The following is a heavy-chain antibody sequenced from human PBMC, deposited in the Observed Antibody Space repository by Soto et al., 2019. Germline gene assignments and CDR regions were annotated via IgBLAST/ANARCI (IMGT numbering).Heavy chain of an antibody. J-gene: IGHJ4*02. D-gene: IGHD3-3*01. CDR1: GGSISSGGYY. CDR3: ERGTQEWPLDY. Sequence: SETLSLTCTVSGGSISSGGYYWSWIRQHPGKGLEWIGYIYYSGSTYYNPSLKSRVTISVDTSKNQFSLKLSSVTAADTAVYYCERGTQEWPLDYWGQGTLVTVSS. CDR2: IYYSGST. V-gene: IGHV4-31*03.